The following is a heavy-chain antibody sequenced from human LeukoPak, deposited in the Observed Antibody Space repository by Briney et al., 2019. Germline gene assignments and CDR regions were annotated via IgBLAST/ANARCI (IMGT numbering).Heavy chain of an antibody. V-gene: IGHV4-59*08. CDR1: GGSISSYY. CDR2: IYYSGST. CDR3: ARQQSYYEFDY. Sequence: SETLSLTCTVSGGSISSYYWSWIRQPPGKGLEWIGYIYYSGSTNYNPSLKSRVTISVDTSKNQFSLKLSSVTAADTAVYYCARQQSYYEFDYWGQGTLVTVSP. D-gene: IGHD3-22*01. J-gene: IGHJ4*02.